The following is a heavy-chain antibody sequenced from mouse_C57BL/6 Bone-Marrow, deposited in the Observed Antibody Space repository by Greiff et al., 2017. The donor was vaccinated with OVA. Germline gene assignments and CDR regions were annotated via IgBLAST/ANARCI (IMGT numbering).Heavy chain of an antibody. J-gene: IGHJ4*01. Sequence: QVQLKQPGAELVKPGASVKLSCKASGYTFTSYWMHWVKQRPGRGLEWIGRIDPNSGGTKYNEKFKSKATLTVDKPSSTAYMQLSSLTSADSAVYYCARRGSSYPLYEMDYWGQGTSVTVSS. D-gene: IGHD1-1*01. CDR2: IDPNSGGT. CDR3: ARRGSSYPLYEMDY. V-gene: IGHV1-72*01. CDR1: GYTFTSYW.